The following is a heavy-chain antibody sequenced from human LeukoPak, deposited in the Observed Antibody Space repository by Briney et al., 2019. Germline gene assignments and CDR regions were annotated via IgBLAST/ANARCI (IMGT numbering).Heavy chain of an antibody. CDR3: ASCLWFGELGYYYYMDV. CDR1: GGTFSSYA. CDR2: IIPIFGTA. J-gene: IGHJ6*03. Sequence: ASVKVSCKASGGTFSSYAISWVRQAPEQGLEWMGGIIPIFGTANYAQKFQVRVTITTDESTSTAYMELSSLRSEDTAVYYCASCLWFGELGYYYYMDVWGKGTTVTVSS. D-gene: IGHD3-10*01. V-gene: IGHV1-69*05.